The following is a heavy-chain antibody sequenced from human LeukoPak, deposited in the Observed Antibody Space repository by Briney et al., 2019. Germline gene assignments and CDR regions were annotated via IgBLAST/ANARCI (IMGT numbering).Heavy chain of an antibody. J-gene: IGHJ4*02. Sequence: PGGSLRLSCAASGFTFDDYGMSWVRQAPGKGLEWVSGINWNGGSTGYADSVKGRFTISRDNAKNSLYLQMNSLRAEDTALYYCARENYSSAKGGYYFDYWGQGTLVTVSS. V-gene: IGHV3-20*04. CDR1: GFTFDDYG. D-gene: IGHD6-19*01. CDR3: ARENYSSAKGGYYFDY. CDR2: INWNGGST.